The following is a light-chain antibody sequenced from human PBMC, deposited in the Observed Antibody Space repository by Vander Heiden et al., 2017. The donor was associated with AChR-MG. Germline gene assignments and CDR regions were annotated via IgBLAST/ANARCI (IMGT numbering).Light chain of an antibody. CDR2: GAS. CDR3: QQYNNWPRT. J-gene: IGKJ1*01. Sequence: EMVMTQSPATLSVSPGERATLSCRASQSTSNNLAWYQQKPAQAPRLLIYGASTRASGIPARFSGSGSGTEFTLTISSLQSEDFAVYYCQQYNNWPRTFGQGTKVEIK. CDR1: QSTSNN. V-gene: IGKV3-15*01.